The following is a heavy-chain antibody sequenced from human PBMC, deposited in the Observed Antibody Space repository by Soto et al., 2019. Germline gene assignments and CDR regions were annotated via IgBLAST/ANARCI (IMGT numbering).Heavy chain of an antibody. CDR2: IYHSGST. CDR1: GGSISSGGYS. Sequence: PSETLSLTCAVSGGSISSGGYSWSWIRQPPGKGLEWIGYIYHSGSTYYNPSLKSRVTISVDRSKNQFSLKLSSVTAADTAVYYCASAVPAAMVYFDYWGQGTLVTVSS. CDR3: ASAVPAAMVYFDY. D-gene: IGHD2-2*01. J-gene: IGHJ4*02. V-gene: IGHV4-30-2*02.